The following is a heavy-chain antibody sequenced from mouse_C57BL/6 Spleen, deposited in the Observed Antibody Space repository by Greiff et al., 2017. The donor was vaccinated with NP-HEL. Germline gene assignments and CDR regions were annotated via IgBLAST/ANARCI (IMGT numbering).Heavy chain of an antibody. CDR1: GYTFTSYW. CDR3: ARGITTVVGAMDY. D-gene: IGHD1-1*01. CDR2: INPSNGGT. J-gene: IGHJ4*01. Sequence: VQLQQPGTELVKPGASVKLSCKASGYTFTSYWMHWVKQRPGQGLEWIGNINPSNGGTNYNEKFKSKATLTVDKSSSTAYMQLSSLTSEDSAVYYCARGITTVVGAMDYWGQGTSVTVSS. V-gene: IGHV1-53*01.